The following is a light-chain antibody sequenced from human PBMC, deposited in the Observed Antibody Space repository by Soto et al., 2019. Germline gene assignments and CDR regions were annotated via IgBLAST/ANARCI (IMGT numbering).Light chain of an antibody. Sequence: DVVMTQTPLSLSVTPGQPASISCKSSQSLLHITGETFLFWYLQKPGQSPQLLIYEVSTRVSGVPDRFSGSGSGTDFTLEISRVETDDVGIYYCMQSTQLPPTVGQGTRLGI. V-gene: IGKV2D-29*02. CDR2: EVS. CDR3: MQSTQLPPT. CDR1: QSLLHITGETF. J-gene: IGKJ5*01.